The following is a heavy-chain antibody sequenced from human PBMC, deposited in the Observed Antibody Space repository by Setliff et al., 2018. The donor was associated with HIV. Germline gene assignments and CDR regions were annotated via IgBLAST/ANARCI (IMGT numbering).Heavy chain of an antibody. Sequence: KPSETLSLTCTVSGGSISSGDYYWGWIRQPPGKGLQWIGHIFSSGSTYYNPSLTSRVAISVDTSKNQFSLQLNSVTAAATAVYYCARRRSGPQGWLLSNWFDAWGQGTLVTVSS. V-gene: IGHV4-39*01. CDR3: ARRRSGPQGWLLSNWFDA. J-gene: IGHJ5*02. CDR2: IFSSGST. D-gene: IGHD3-3*01. CDR1: GGSISSGDYY.